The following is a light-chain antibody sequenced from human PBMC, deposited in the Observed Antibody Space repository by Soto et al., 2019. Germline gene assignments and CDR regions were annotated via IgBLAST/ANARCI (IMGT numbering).Light chain of an antibody. J-gene: IGLJ2*01. V-gene: IGLV2-8*01. CDR1: NSDAGGYTY. CDR2: EVI. Sequence: QSALTQPPSASGSPGQSITISCTGTNSDAGGYTYVSWYQQHPGKAPKLVIYEVINRPSGVADRFSGSRSGNTASLTVSGLLAEDEADDYCSSNVRGKNTKVFGGGTKVTVL. CDR3: SSNVRGKNTKV.